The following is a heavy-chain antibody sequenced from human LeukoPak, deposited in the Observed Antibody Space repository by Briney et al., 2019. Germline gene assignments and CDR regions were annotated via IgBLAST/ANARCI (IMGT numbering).Heavy chain of an antibody. CDR2: ISSSSSTI. CDR3: ARSHGSGMYYYYMDV. D-gene: IGHD3-10*01. Sequence: GGSLRLSCAASGFTCSSYSMNWVRQAPGKGLEWVSYISSSSSTIYYADSVKGRFTISRDNAKNSLYLQMNSLRAEDAAVYYCARSHGSGMYYYYMDVRGKGTTVTVSS. V-gene: IGHV3-48*04. CDR1: GFTCSSYS. J-gene: IGHJ6*03.